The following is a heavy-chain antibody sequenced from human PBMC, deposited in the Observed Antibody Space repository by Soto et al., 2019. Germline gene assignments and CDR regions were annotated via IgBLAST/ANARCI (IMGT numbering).Heavy chain of an antibody. CDR2: ISGHAGAT. D-gene: IGHD1-1*01. CDR1: GFNCRSHA. V-gene: IGHV3-23*01. J-gene: IGHJ5*01. Sequence: EVQLLESGGGLVQPGGSLRVSCAVSGFNCRSHAMSWVRQAPGKGLEWVSGISGHAGATSYTDSVKGRFTISRDNSKNTLFLQMNSLRAEDTAIYYCATDWGTTGIGGWFDSWGQGTLVSVSS. CDR3: ATDWGTTGIGGWFDS.